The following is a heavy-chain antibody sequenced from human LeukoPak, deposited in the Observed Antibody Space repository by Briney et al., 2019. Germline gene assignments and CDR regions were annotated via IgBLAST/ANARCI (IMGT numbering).Heavy chain of an antibody. V-gene: IGHV3-23*01. Sequence: GGSLRLSCAASGFTFSSYAMSWVRQAPGKGLEWVSAISGSGGSTYYADSVKGRFTISRDNSENTLYLQMNSLRAEDTAVYYCAGSDIVVVPAAMRSPWFDPWGQGTLVTVSS. CDR1: GFTFSSYA. CDR2: ISGSGGST. J-gene: IGHJ5*02. CDR3: AGSDIVVVPAAMRSPWFDP. D-gene: IGHD2-2*01.